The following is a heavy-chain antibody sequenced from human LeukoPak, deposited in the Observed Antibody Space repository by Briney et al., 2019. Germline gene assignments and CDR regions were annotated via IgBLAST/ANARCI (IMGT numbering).Heavy chain of an antibody. J-gene: IGHJ6*03. CDR1: GFTFSSYG. CDR2: INSDGSSK. V-gene: IGHV3-30*18. D-gene: IGHD2-8*01. CDR3: ANGYCTNGVCYPYYYYYMDV. Sequence: GGSLRLSCAASGFTFSSYGMHWVRQAPGKGLVWVSGINSDGSSKYYADSVKGRFTISRDNSKNTLYLQMNSLRAEDTAVYYCANGYCTNGVCYPYYYYYMDVWGKGTTVPVSS.